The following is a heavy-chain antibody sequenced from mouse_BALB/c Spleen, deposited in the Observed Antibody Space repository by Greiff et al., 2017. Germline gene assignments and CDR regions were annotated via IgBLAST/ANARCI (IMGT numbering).Heavy chain of an antibody. D-gene: IGHD1-1*01. CDR3: ARVYYGSSPYYFDY. V-gene: IGHV5-17*02. J-gene: IGHJ2*01. CDR1: GFTFSSFG. CDR2: ISSGSSTI. Sequence: EVQVVESGGGLVQPGGSRKLSCAASGFTFSSFGMHWVRQAPEKGLEWVAYISSGSSTIYYADTVKGRFTISRDNPKNTLFLQMTSLRSEDTAMYYCARVYYGSSPYYFDYWGQGTTLTVSS.